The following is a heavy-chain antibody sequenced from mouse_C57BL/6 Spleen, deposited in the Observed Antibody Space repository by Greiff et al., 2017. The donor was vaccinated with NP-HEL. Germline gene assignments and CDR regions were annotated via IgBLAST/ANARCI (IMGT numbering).Heavy chain of an antibody. D-gene: IGHD1-1*01. Sequence: QVQLQQSGAELVKPGASVKISCKASGYAFSSYWMNWVKQRPGKGLEWIGQIYPGDGDTNYNGKFKGKATLTADKSSSTAYMQLSSLTSEDSAVYFCARVGLIPTTGEDFDYWGQGTTLTVSS. J-gene: IGHJ2*01. CDR2: IYPGDGDT. CDR3: ARVGLIPTTGEDFDY. V-gene: IGHV1-80*01. CDR1: GYAFSSYW.